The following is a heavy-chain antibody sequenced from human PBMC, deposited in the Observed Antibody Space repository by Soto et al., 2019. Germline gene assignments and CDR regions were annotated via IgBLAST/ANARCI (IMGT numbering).Heavy chain of an antibody. CDR1: GFSLSTTGVG. Sequence: QITLKESGPTLVKPTQTLTLTCTFSGFSLSTTGVGVGWIRQPPGKALEWLALIYWNDDKRYSPSLKSRLTITKDTSKNQVVLTMTNMDPVDTATYYCAHGGAAASLDSWGPGTLVTVSS. D-gene: IGHD6-13*01. V-gene: IGHV2-5*01. CDR3: AHGGAAASLDS. CDR2: IYWNDDK. J-gene: IGHJ4*02.